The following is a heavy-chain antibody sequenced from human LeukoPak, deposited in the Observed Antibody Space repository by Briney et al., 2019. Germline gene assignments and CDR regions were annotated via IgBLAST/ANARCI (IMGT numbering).Heavy chain of an antibody. Sequence: ASVKVSCKASGGTFSSYAISWARQAPGQGLEWMGGIIPIFGTANYAQKFQGRVTITADESTSTAYMELSSLRSEDTAVYYCARGGDIVVVPAAQFDYWGQGTLVTVSS. V-gene: IGHV1-69*13. CDR2: IIPIFGTA. CDR1: GGTFSSYA. CDR3: ARGGDIVVVPAAQFDY. D-gene: IGHD2-2*01. J-gene: IGHJ4*02.